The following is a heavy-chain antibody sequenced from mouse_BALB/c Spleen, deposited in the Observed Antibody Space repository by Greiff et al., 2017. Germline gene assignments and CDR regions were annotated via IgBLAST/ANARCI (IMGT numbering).Heavy chain of an antibody. CDR1: GFSLTGYG. D-gene: IGHD1-1*01. CDR3: AREDYGSSYVYAMDY. Sequence: VQRVESGPGLVAPSQSLSITCTVSGFSLTGYGVNWVRQPPGKGLEWLGMIWGDGSTDYNSALKSRLSISKDNSKSQVFLKMNSLQTDDTARYYCAREDYGSSYVYAMDYWGQGTSVTVSS. V-gene: IGHV2-6-7*01. CDR2: IWGDGST. J-gene: IGHJ4*01.